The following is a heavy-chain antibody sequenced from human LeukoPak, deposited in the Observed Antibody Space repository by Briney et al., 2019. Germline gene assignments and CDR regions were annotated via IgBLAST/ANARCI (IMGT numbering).Heavy chain of an antibody. Sequence: PSETLSLTCTVSGGSISSGDYYWSWIRQPPGKGLEWIGYIYYSGSTYYNPSLKSRVTISVDTSKTQFSLKLSSVTAADTAVYYCARAPYCSSTSCYIGHYYYYMDVWGKGTTVTVSS. CDR1: GGSISSGDYY. J-gene: IGHJ6*03. V-gene: IGHV4-30-4*08. CDR3: ARAPYCSSTSCYIGHYYYYMDV. CDR2: IYYSGST. D-gene: IGHD2-2*02.